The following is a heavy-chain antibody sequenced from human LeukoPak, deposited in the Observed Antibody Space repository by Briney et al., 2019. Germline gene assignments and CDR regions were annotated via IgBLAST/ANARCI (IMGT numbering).Heavy chain of an antibody. CDR2: ICDSGRTI. CDR1: GFTFSSYS. CDR3: ARDRLGDYDNSGYYDN. J-gene: IGHJ4*02. Sequence: PGGSLRLSCAASGFTFSSYSMNWVRQAPGKGLEWVSYICDSGRTIYYADSVKGRFTISRDNAKNSVYLQMNNLRAEDTAVYYCARDRLGDYDNSGYYDNWGQGTLVTVSS. V-gene: IGHV3-48*04. D-gene: IGHD3-22*01.